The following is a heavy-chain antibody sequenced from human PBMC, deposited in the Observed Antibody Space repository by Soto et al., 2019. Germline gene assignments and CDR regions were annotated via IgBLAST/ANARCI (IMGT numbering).Heavy chain of an antibody. CDR3: ARDASSSWGWFDH. CDR1: GGSISSYY. CDR2: IYYSGST. D-gene: IGHD6-13*01. J-gene: IGHJ5*02. V-gene: IGHV4-59*01. Sequence: PSETLSLTCTVSGGSISSYYWSWIRQPPGKGPEWIGYIYYSGSTNYNPSLRSRVTISVDTSKNQFSLKLSSVTAADTAVYYCARDASSSWGWFDHWGQGTLVTVSS.